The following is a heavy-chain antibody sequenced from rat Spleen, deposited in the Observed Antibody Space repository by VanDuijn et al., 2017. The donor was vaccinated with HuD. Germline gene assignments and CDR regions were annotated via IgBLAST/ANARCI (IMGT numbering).Heavy chain of an antibody. CDR3: TRGDGGYTQGDY. J-gene: IGHJ2*01. CDR2: ITNTGGST. V-gene: IGHV5-31*01. Sequence: EVQLVESGGGLVQPGRSLKLSCVASGFTFNNYWMTWIRQAPGKGLEWVASITNTGGSTYYPDSVKGRFTISRDNAKSTLYLQMNSLRSEETATYYCTRGDGGYTQGDYWGQGVMVTVSS. D-gene: IGHD1-11*01. CDR1: GFTFNNYW.